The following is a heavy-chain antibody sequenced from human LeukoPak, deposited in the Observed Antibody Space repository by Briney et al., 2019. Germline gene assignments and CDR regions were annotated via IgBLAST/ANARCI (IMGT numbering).Heavy chain of an antibody. Sequence: PGGSLRLSCAASGFTFSSYAMHWVRQAPGKGLEWVAVISYDGSNKYYADSVKGRFTISRDNSKNTLYLQMNSLRAEDTAVYYCARDSRPRAFDIWGQGTMVTVSS. D-gene: IGHD2-2*01. CDR1: GFTFSSYA. CDR2: ISYDGSNK. CDR3: ARDSRPRAFDI. V-gene: IGHV3-30-3*01. J-gene: IGHJ3*02.